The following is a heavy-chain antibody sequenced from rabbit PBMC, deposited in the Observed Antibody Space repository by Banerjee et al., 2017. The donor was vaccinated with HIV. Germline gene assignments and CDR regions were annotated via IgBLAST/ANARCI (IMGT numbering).Heavy chain of an antibody. V-gene: IGHV1S40*01. D-gene: IGHD2-1*01. CDR3: ARGAGHADYGDASL. Sequence: KGLEWIACINTSSGSTYYANWAQGRFTISKISSTTVTLQMTSLRAADTATYFCARGAGHADYGDASLWGQGTLVTVS. CDR2: INTSSGST. J-gene: IGHJ4*01.